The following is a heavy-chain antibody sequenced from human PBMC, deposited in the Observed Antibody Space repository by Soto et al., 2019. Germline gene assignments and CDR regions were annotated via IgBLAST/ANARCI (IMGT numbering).Heavy chain of an antibody. CDR2: IYSGGST. CDR3: ARATYTSALFDP. CDR1: GFSVSNNY. Sequence: EVQLVESGGGLIQPGGSLRLSCAASGFSVSNNYISWVRQAPGKGLEWVSVIYSGGSTYYADSVKGRFIISRDNSKNTLYLQMNSLRAEDTAVYYCARATYTSALFDPWGQGTLVTVSS. V-gene: IGHV3-53*01. J-gene: IGHJ5*02. D-gene: IGHD6-19*01.